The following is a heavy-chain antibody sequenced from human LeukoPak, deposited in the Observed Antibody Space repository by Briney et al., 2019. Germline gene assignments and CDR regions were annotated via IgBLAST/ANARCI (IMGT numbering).Heavy chain of an antibody. J-gene: IGHJ6*03. Sequence: SVKVSCKASGGTFSSYAISWVRQAPGQGLEWMGGIIPIFGTANYTQKFQGRVTITADESTSTAYMELSSLRSEDTAVYYCARDPRILEWSSPKGYYYMDVWGKGTTVTVSS. CDR1: GGTFSSYA. CDR2: IIPIFGTA. V-gene: IGHV1-69*13. D-gene: IGHD3-3*01. CDR3: ARDPRILEWSSPKGYYYMDV.